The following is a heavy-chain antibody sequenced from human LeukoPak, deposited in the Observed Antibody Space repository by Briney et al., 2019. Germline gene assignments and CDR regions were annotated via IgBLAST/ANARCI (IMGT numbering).Heavy chain of an antibody. V-gene: IGHV4-34*01. CDR3: ARGRYCSSTSCYGSYYYYYGMDV. J-gene: IGHJ6*04. D-gene: IGHD2-2*01. CDR1: GGSFSGYY. Sequence: SETLSLTCAVYGGSFSGYYWSWIRPPPGKGLEWIGEINHSGSTNYNPSLKSRVTISVDTSKNQFSLKLSSVTAADTAVYYCARGRYCSSTSCYGSYYYYYGMDVWGKGTTVTVSS. CDR2: INHSGST.